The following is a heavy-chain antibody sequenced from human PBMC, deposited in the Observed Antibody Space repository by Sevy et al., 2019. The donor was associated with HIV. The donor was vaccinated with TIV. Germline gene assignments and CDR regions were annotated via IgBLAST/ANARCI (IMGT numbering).Heavy chain of an antibody. D-gene: IGHD6-13*01. Sequence: GGSLRLSCAASGFTFSSYAMHWVRQAPGKGLEWVAVISYDGSNKYYADSVKGRFTISRDNSKNMLYLQMNSLRAEDTAVYYCARVGASSSWDGGSYGMDVWGQGTTVTVSS. CDR1: GFTFSSYA. CDR2: ISYDGSNK. CDR3: ARVGASSSWDGGSYGMDV. J-gene: IGHJ6*02. V-gene: IGHV3-30-3*01.